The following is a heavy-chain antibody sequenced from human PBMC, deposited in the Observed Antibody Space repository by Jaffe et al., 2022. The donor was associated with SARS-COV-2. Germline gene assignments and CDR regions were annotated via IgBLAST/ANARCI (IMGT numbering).Heavy chain of an antibody. V-gene: IGHV3-30*18. CDR2: ISYDGSNK. D-gene: IGHD4-17*01. Sequence: QVQLVESGGGVVQPGRSLRLSCAASGFTFSSYGMHWVRQAPGKGLEWVAVISYDGSNKYYADSVKGRFTISRDNSKNTLYLQMNSLRAEDTAVYYCAKDLPVTTLGYYYGMDVWGQGTTVTVSS. CDR3: AKDLPVTTLGYYYGMDV. CDR1: GFTFSSYG. J-gene: IGHJ6*02.